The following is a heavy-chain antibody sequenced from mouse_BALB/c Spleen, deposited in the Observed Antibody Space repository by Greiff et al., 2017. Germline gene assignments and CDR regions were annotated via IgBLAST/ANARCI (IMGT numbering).Heavy chain of an antibody. CDR2: ISYSGST. D-gene: IGHD2-4*01. CDR3: ARSTMITTGYYFDY. CDR1: GDSITSGY. Sequence: VQLQQSGPSLVKPSQTLSLTCSVTGDSITSGYWNWIRKFPGNKLEYMGYISYSGSTYYNPSLKSRISITRDTSKNQYYLQLNSVTTEDTATYYCARSTMITTGYYFDYWGQGTTLTVSS. V-gene: IGHV3-8*02. J-gene: IGHJ2*01.